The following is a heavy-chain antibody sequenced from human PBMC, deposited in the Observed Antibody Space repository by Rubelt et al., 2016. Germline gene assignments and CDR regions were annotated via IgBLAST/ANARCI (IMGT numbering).Heavy chain of an antibody. Sequence: GPGLVKPSETLSLTCTVSGGSISSYYWSWIRQPPGKGLEWIGYIYYSGSTNYNPSLKSRVTISVDTSKNQFSLKLSSVTAADTAVYYCARGDDSGYDYYYYGMDVWGQGTTVTVSS. CDR2: IYYSGST. CDR3: ARGDDSGYDYYYYGMDV. CDR1: GGSISSYY. J-gene: IGHJ6*02. D-gene: IGHD5-12*01. V-gene: IGHV4-59*08.